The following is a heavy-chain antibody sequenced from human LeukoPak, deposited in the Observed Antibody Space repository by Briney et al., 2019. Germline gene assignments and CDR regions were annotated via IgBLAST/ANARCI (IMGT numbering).Heavy chain of an antibody. Sequence: GGSLRLSCAASGFTFSSYSMNWVRQAPGKGLEWVSAISGSGGSTYYADSVKGRFTISRDNSKNTLYLQMNSLRAEDTAVYYCAKDRRYCSSTSCYTHLYYYYYYMDVWGKGTTVTVSS. D-gene: IGHD2-2*02. CDR3: AKDRRYCSSTSCYTHLYYYYYYMDV. CDR1: GFTFSSYS. CDR2: ISGSGGST. V-gene: IGHV3-23*01. J-gene: IGHJ6*03.